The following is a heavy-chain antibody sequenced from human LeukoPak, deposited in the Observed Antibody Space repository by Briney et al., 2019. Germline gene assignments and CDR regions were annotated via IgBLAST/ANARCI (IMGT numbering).Heavy chain of an antibody. V-gene: IGHV3-11*03. CDR2: ISSSSSYT. Sequence: GGSLRLSCAAPGFTFSDYYMSWIRQAPGKGLEWVSYISSSSSYTNYADSVKGRFTISRDNAKNSLYLQMNSLRVEDTAVYYCARSPPRSDCGGDCYSPYWYFDLWGRGTLVTVSP. CDR3: ARSPPRSDCGGDCYSPYWYFDL. CDR1: GFTFSDYY. D-gene: IGHD2-21*02. J-gene: IGHJ2*01.